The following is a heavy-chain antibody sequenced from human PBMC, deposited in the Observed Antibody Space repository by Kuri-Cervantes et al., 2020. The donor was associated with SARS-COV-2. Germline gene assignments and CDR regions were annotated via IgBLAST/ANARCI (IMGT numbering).Heavy chain of an antibody. Sequence: GGSLRLSCAASGFTFSSYGMHWVRQAPGKGLEWVSFIRLDGNNKYYAESVKGRFTISRDNSKNTLYLEMNSLRAEDTAVYNCARGNAIAAAGNWTWFDPWGQGTLVTISS. D-gene: IGHD6-13*01. CDR1: GFTFSSYG. J-gene: IGHJ5*02. CDR2: IRLDGNNK. V-gene: IGHV3-30*02. CDR3: ARGNAIAAAGNWTWFDP.